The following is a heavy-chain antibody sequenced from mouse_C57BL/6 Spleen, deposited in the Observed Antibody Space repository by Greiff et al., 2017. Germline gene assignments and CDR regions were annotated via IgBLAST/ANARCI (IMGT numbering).Heavy chain of an antibody. V-gene: IGHV1-61*01. CDR3: AREVVDWYFEV. CDR1: GYTFTSYW. J-gene: IGHJ1*03. CDR2: IYPSDSET. D-gene: IGHD1-1*02. Sequence: QVQLKQPGAELVRPGSSVKLSCKASGYTFTSYWMDWVKQRPGQGLEWIGNIYPSDSETHYNQKFKDKATLTVDKSSSTAYMQLSSLTSEDSAVYFCAREVVDWYFEVWGTQTTVTASS.